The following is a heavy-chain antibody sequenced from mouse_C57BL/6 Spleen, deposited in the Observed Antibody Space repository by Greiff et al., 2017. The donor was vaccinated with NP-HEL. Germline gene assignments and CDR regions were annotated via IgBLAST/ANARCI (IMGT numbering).Heavy chain of an antibody. CDR1: GYTFTDYY. V-gene: IGHV1-19*01. Sequence: VQLKQSGPVLVKPGASVKMSCKASGYTFTDYYMNWVKQSHGKSLEWIGVINPYNGGTSYNQKFKGKATLTVDKSSSTAYMELNSLTSEDSAVYYCARETVVATDAMDYWGQGTSVTVSS. CDR2: INPYNGGT. J-gene: IGHJ4*01. D-gene: IGHD1-1*01. CDR3: ARETVVATDAMDY.